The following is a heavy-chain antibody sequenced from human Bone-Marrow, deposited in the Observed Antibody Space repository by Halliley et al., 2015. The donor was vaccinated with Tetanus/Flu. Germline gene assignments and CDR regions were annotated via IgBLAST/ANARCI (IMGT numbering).Heavy chain of an antibody. CDR2: IYYDGST. V-gene: IGHV4-39*02. D-gene: IGHD1-1*01. Sequence: WIGTIYYDGSTYYNPSLKSRVTISVDTTKNQFSLQLRSVSAADTGVFYCAREQQGYYYYYGMDVWGQGITVPVSS. CDR3: AREQQGYYYYYGMDV. J-gene: IGHJ6*02.